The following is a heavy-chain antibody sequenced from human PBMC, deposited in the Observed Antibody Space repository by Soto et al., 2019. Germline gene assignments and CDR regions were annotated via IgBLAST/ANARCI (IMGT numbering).Heavy chain of an antibody. D-gene: IGHD6-13*01. Sequence: QVQLVESGGGLVKPGGSLRLSCAVSGFTFSDYYMSWIRQAPGKGLEWFSYISSSDTIYYADSVKGRSTISRDNAKNSLYLQMNSLRAEDTAVYYCARDGGIGGWYFDLWGRGTLVTVSS. J-gene: IGHJ2*01. CDR3: ARDGGIGGWYFDL. V-gene: IGHV3-11*01. CDR2: ISSSDTI. CDR1: GFTFSDYY.